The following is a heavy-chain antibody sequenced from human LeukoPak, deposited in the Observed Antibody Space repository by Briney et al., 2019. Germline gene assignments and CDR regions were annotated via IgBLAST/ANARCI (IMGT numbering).Heavy chain of an antibody. CDR3: ERDLDGIDN. Sequence: GGSLRLSCAASGFTFSSYWMHWVRHAPGKGLVWVSRINSDGSNTSYADSVKGRFTISRDNAKNAPYLQMNSLRAEDTAVYYCERDLDGIDNWGQGTLVTVSS. D-gene: IGHD3-3*01. CDR2: INSDGSNT. V-gene: IGHV3-74*01. J-gene: IGHJ4*02. CDR1: GFTFSSYW.